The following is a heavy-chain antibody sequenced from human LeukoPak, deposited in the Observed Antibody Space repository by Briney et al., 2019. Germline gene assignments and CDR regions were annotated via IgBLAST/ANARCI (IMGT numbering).Heavy chain of an antibody. D-gene: IGHD2-2*01. CDR1: GFTFSSYA. V-gene: IGHV3-23*01. Sequence: GGSLRLSCAASGFTFSSYAMSWVRQAPGKGLEWVSAISGSGGSTYYADSVKGRFTIARDNYKNTLYLQMNSLRAEDTAVYYCAKLWCSSTSCYTYYYYYYMDVWGKGTTVTVSS. CDR2: ISGSGGST. J-gene: IGHJ6*03. CDR3: AKLWCSSTSCYTYYYYYYMDV.